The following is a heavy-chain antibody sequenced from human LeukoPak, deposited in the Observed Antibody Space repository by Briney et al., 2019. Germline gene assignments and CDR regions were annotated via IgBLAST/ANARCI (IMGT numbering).Heavy chain of an antibody. CDR3: AKVTPGRSVYFDY. Sequence: PGGSLRLSCAASGFTFDDYAMHWVRQAPGKGLEWVSGISWNSGTIGYADSVKGRFTISRGNAKNSLYLQMNSLRAEDTALYYCAKVTPGRSVYFDYWGQGTLVTVSS. CDR2: ISWNSGTI. CDR1: GFTFDDYA. D-gene: IGHD2-15*01. V-gene: IGHV3-9*01. J-gene: IGHJ4*02.